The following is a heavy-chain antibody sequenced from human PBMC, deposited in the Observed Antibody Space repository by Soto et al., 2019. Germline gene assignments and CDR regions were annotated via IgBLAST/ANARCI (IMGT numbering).Heavy chain of an antibody. Sequence: GASVKVSCKASVYTFTSYGISWVRQAPGQGLEWMGWISAYNGNTNYAQKLQGRVTMTTDTSTSTAYMELRSLRSDDTAVYYCARDANPLADYDAFDIWGQGTMVTVSS. J-gene: IGHJ3*02. CDR3: ARDANPLADYDAFDI. D-gene: IGHD2-8*01. CDR1: VYTFTSYG. V-gene: IGHV1-18*01. CDR2: ISAYNGNT.